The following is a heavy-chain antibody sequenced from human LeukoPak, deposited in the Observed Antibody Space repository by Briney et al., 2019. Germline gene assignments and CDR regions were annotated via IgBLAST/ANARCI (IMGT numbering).Heavy chain of an antibody. CDR2: MNPNSGIT. V-gene: IGHV1-8*03. J-gene: IGHJ4*02. D-gene: IGHD5-18*01. CDR1: GYSFTNYD. Sequence: ASVKVSCKASGYSFTNYDINWVRQATGQGLEWMGWMNPNSGITAYAQKFQGRVTITRNTSISTAYMELSSLRSEDTAVYYCAKDTPRGYNYGYFDYWGQGTLVTVSS. CDR3: AKDTPRGYNYGYFDY.